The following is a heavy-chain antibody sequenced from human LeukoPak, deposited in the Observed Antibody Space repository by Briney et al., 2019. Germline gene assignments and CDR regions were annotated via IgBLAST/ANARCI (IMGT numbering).Heavy chain of an antibody. J-gene: IGHJ5*02. CDR2: IDPNSGGP. CDR1: GYIFSDYY. CDR3: ARAVTTPVWFDP. V-gene: IGHV1-2*02. D-gene: IGHD4-17*01. Sequence: GASVKVSCKASGYIFSDYYIHWVRQAPGQGLEWMGWIDPNSGGPNYAQKFQGRVTMTRDTSISTAYMELSRLRSDDTAVYYCARAVTTPVWFDPWGQGTLVTVSS.